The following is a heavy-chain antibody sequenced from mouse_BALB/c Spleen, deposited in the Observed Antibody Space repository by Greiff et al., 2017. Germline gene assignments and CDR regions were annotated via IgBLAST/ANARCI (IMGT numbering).Heavy chain of an antibody. CDR2: INPSTGYT. CDR1: GYTFTSYW. Sequence: QVQLQQSGAELVKPGASVKMSCKASGYTFTSYWMYWVQQRPGQGLEWIGYINPSTGYTEYNQKFKDKATLTADKSSSTAYMQLSSLTSEDSAVYYCARRGGNAFCPAGLAYWGQGTLVTVSA. D-gene: IGHD2-1*01. V-gene: IGHV1S26*01. CDR3: ARRGGNAFCPAGLAY. J-gene: IGHJ3*01.